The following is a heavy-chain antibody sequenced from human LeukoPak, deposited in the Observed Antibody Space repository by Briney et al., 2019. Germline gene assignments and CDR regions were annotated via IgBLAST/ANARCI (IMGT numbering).Heavy chain of an antibody. CDR2: ISSSSSYI. J-gene: IGHJ6*02. D-gene: IGHD2-2*01. V-gene: IGHV3-21*01. Sequence: GGSLRLSCAASGFTFSSYSMSWVRQAPGKGLEWVSSISSSSSYIYYADSVKRRFLISRDNAKNSRYLQMNSLRAEDTAVYYCAREKVVRAAKGDYYYYGMVVWGQGTTVTVSS. CDR3: AREKVVRAAKGDYYYYGMVV. CDR1: GFTFSSYS.